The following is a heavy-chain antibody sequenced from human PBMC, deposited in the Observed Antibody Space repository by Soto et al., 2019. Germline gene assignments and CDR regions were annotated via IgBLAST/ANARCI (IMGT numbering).Heavy chain of an antibody. CDR1: GGSVSSGSYY. J-gene: IGHJ5*02. Sequence: SETLSLTCTVSGGSVSSGSYYWSWIRQPPGKGLEWIGYIYYSGSTNYNPSLKSRVTISVDTSKNQFSLKLSSVTAADTALYYCAKGDYYDSSGYYHWGQGTLVTVSS. V-gene: IGHV4-61*01. D-gene: IGHD3-22*01. CDR3: AKGDYYDSSGYYH. CDR2: IYYSGST.